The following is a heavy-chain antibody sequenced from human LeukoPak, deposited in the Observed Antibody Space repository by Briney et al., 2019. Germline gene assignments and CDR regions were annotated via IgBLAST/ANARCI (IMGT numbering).Heavy chain of an antibody. CDR3: ARHLFAGYGYYDSSGIDY. CDR1: GCSFTSYW. CDR2: IYPGDSDT. Sequence: GESLKISCKGSGCSFTSYWIGWVRQVPGKGLEWMGIIYPGDSDTRYSPSFQGQVTISADKSISTAYLQWNSLKASDTAMYYCARHLFAGYGYYDSSGIDYWGQGTLVTVSS. J-gene: IGHJ4*02. D-gene: IGHD3-22*01. V-gene: IGHV5-51*01.